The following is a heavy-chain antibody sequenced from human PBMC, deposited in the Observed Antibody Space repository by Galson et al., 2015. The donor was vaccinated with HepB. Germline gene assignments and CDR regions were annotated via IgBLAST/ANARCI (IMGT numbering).Heavy chain of an antibody. CDR1: GFTLTNYA. Sequence: SLRLSCAASGFTLTNYAIHWVRQAPGKGLEWVAVISNDGNNKYYVDSVKGRFTVSRDNSKNTLYLQMNSLTPEDTAVYYCARDESPYSGYAKYYGMDVWGQGTTVTVSS. CDR2: ISNDGNNK. D-gene: IGHD5-12*01. J-gene: IGHJ6*02. V-gene: IGHV3-30*04. CDR3: ARDESPYSGYAKYYGMDV.